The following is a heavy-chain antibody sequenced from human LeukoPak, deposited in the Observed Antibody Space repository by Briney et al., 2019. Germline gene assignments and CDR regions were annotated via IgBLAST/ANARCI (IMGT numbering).Heavy chain of an antibody. D-gene: IGHD3-16*02. Sequence: GVPLRLSCAASVFIFSSYGMHWVPQAPGKGLECVAVISYDGSNKFYADSVKGRFTISRENSKNTLYLQMNSLRAEDTAVYYCANVYQGSYRYHYYYGMDVWGQGTTVTASS. J-gene: IGHJ6*02. CDR1: VFIFSSYG. V-gene: IGHV3-30*18. CDR3: ANVYQGSYRYHYYYGMDV. CDR2: ISYDGSNK.